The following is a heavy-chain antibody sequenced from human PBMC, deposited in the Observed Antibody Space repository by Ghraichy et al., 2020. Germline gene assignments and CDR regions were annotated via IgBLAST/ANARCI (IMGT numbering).Heavy chain of an antibody. Sequence: SETLSLTCAVYGGSFSGYYWSWIRQPPGKGLEWIGEINHSGSTNYNPSLKSRVTISVDTSKNQFSLKLSSVTAADTAVYYCARQIRSGFWSGYSVLNWFDPWGQGTLVTVSS. CDR2: INHSGST. CDR1: GGSFSGYY. V-gene: IGHV4-34*01. D-gene: IGHD3-3*01. J-gene: IGHJ5*02. CDR3: ARQIRSGFWSGYSVLNWFDP.